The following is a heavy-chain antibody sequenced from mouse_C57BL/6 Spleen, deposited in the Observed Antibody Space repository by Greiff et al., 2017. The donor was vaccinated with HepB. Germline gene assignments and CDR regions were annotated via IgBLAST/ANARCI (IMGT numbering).Heavy chain of an antibody. CDR1: GYSITSGYY. CDR2: ISYDGSN. D-gene: IGHD2-1*01. J-gene: IGHJ1*03. V-gene: IGHV3-6*01. CDR3: ARILYGIDWYFDV. Sequence: DVQLVESGPGLVKPSQSLSLTCSVTGYSITSGYYWNWIRQFPGNKLEWMGYISYDGSNNYNPSLKNRISITRDTSKNQFFLKLNSVTTEDTATYYCARILYGIDWYFDVWGTGTTVTVSS.